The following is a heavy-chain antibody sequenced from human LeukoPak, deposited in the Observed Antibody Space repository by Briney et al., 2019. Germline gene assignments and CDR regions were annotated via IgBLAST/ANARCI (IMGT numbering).Heavy chain of an antibody. D-gene: IGHD1-26*01. Sequence: PSETLSLTCTVSGGSISSSSYYWGWIRQPPGKGLEWIGEINHSGSTNYNPSLKSRVTISVDTSKNQFSLKLSSVTAADTAVYYCARDGATPLDYWGQGTLVTVSS. CDR1: GGSISSSSYY. CDR2: INHSGST. V-gene: IGHV4-39*07. J-gene: IGHJ4*02. CDR3: ARDGATPLDY.